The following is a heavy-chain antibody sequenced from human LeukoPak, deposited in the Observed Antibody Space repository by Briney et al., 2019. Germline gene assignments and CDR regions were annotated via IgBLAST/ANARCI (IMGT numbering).Heavy chain of an antibody. D-gene: IGHD3-10*01. CDR3: AKVAAWFGGDRRSPNWFDP. CDR1: GFTFSSYA. J-gene: IGHJ5*02. V-gene: IGHV3-23*01. CDR2: ISGSGGST. Sequence: RAGGSLRLSCAASGFTFSSYAMSWVRQAPGKGLEWVSAISGSGGSTYYADSVKGRFTISRDNSKNTLYLQMNSLRAEDTAVYYCAKVAAWFGGDRRSPNWFDPWGQGTLVTVSS.